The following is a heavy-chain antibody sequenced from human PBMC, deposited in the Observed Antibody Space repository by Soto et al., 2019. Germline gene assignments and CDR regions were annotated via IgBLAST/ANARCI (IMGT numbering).Heavy chain of an antibody. CDR1: GGSISSSSYY. Sequence: PSELLSLPCTVSGGSISSSSYYWGWIRQPPGKGLEWVGGIFYTGTTYYSPSLKDRVTISVDTSKNSFSLNLTSVTAADTAVYFCARPVGVAPVANAWGQGTLVTVAS. D-gene: IGHD2-2*01. CDR3: ARPVGVAPVANA. CDR2: IFYTGTT. J-gene: IGHJ5*02. V-gene: IGHV4-39*02.